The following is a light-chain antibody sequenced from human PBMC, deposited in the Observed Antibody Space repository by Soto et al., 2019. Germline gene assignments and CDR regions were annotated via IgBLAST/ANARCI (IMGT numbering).Light chain of an antibody. CDR3: QQSYSTRIT. V-gene: IGKV1-39*01. CDR2: AAS. CDR1: QSIRSY. J-gene: IGKJ3*01. Sequence: DIEITQSPSSLSASVGDRVTISCRASQSIRSYLKWYQQKPGQAPKLLIYAASSLQSGVPSRFSGSGSGTAFTLPISTLQPEEFATYYCQQSYSTRITFGHGTKVHIK.